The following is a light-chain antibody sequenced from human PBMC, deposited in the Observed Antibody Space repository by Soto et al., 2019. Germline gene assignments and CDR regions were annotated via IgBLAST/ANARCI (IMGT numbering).Light chain of an antibody. J-gene: IGLJ2*01. CDR1: SSDVGAYNY. CDR3: SSYTNRRTLV. V-gene: IGLV2-14*01. Sequence: QSVLTQPASVSGSPGQSITISCTGTSSDVGAYNYVSWYQQHPGKAPKLMIYDVSNRPSGVSNRFSGSKSGNTASLTISGLQAEDEADYYCSSYTNRRTLVFCGGTKVTVL. CDR2: DVS.